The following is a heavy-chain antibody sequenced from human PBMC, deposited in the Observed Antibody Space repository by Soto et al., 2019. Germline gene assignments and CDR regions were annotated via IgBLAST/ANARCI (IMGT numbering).Heavy chain of an antibody. V-gene: IGHV1-46*03. CDR2: VNPNGGST. CDR3: ARPPYPGCISAIWYPLVY. D-gene: IGHD2-2*02. CDR1: GDTFTSYY. Sequence: QVQLVQSGAEVKKPGASVKISCKASGDTFTSYYMHWVRHAPRHRLQWMGVVNPNGGSTNYAQKPLARVTITRNTPTSTVFMERNSLRSEDTAGYYCARPPYPGCISAIWYPLVYWGQGTLVTVSS. J-gene: IGHJ4*02.